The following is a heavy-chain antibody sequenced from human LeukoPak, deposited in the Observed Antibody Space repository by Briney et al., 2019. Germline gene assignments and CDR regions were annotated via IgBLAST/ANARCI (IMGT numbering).Heavy chain of an antibody. CDR2: ISWNSGSI. J-gene: IGHJ4*02. CDR3: AKGPIDYGSGSYRGAYYFDY. CDR1: GFTFDDYA. D-gene: IGHD3-10*01. Sequence: GGSLRLSCAASGFTFDDYAMHWVRQAPGKGLEWVSGISWNSGSIGYADSVKGRFTISRDNAKNSLYLQMNSLRAEDTALYYCAKGPIDYGSGSYRGAYYFDYWGQGTLVTVSS. V-gene: IGHV3-9*01.